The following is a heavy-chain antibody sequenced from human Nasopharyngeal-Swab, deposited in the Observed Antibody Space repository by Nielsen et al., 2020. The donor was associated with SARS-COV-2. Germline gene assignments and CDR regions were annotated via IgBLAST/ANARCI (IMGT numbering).Heavy chain of an antibody. V-gene: IGHV1-2*02. J-gene: IGHJ6*02. D-gene: IGHD6-19*01. Sequence: ASVKVSCKASGYTFTGYYMHWVRQAPGQGLEWMGWINPNSGGTNYAQKFQGRVTMTRDTSISTAYMELSRLRSDDTAAYYCARDPTSVAGTGDYYYGMDVWGQGTTVTVSS. CDR1: GYTFTGYY. CDR3: ARDPTSVAGTGDYYYGMDV. CDR2: INPNSGGT.